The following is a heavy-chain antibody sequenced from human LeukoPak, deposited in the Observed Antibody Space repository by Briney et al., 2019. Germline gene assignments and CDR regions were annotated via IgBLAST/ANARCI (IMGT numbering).Heavy chain of an antibody. Sequence: SETLSLTCTVSGGSITSYYWNWIRQPAGKALDWLGRIYPCGTTNYNPSLKSPVTMSVATSKNQFSLRLSSVTAAGTAVYYCARSRSDSNSFDYWGQGTVVTVSS. CDR2: IYPCGTT. CDR3: ARSRSDSNSFDY. V-gene: IGHV4-4*07. D-gene: IGHD2-21*01. J-gene: IGHJ4*02. CDR1: GGSITSYY.